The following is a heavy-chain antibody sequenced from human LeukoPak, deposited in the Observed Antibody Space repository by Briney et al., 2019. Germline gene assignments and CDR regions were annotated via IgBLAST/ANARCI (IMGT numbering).Heavy chain of an antibody. CDR3: ARLGRVAGFDY. Sequence: PSETLSLTCAVYGGSFSGYYWSWIRQPPGKGLEWIGEINHSGSTNYNPSLKSRVTISVDTSKNQFSLKLSSVTAADTAVYYCARLGRVAGFDYWGQGTLVTVSS. CDR1: GGSFSGYY. D-gene: IGHD2-15*01. V-gene: IGHV4-34*01. J-gene: IGHJ4*02. CDR2: INHSGST.